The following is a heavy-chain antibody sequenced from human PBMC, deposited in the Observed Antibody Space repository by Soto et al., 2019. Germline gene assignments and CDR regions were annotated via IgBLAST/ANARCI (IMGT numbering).Heavy chain of an antibody. CDR3: ARDLFGEDGAGYFDY. CDR2: ISGLNGNT. D-gene: IGHD3-10*01. V-gene: IGHV1-18*01. J-gene: IGHJ4*02. CDR1: GYSFSTYG. Sequence: QVHLVQSGVEVKKPGASVKVSCKASGYSFSTYGISWVRQAPGQGLEWMGWISGLNGNTNYAQNLQCRVTMITATSTGTAYMELRSLGFVGTGMYSCARDLFGEDGAGYFDYWGQGTLVTVSS.